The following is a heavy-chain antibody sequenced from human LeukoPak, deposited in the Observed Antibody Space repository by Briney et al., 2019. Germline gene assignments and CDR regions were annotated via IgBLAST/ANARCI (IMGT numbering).Heavy chain of an antibody. CDR2: IKQDGSET. CDR3: ARVSGWNPFDL. J-gene: IGHJ4*02. D-gene: IGHD1-1*01. V-gene: IGHV3-7*01. Sequence: GGSLRLSCAASGFTFGNSWMTWVRQAPGKGLEWVASIKQDGSETYYVDSVKGRFTISRDNAKNSLYLQMNSLRAEDTAVYYCARVSGWNPFDLRGRGTLVTVSS. CDR1: GFTFGNSW.